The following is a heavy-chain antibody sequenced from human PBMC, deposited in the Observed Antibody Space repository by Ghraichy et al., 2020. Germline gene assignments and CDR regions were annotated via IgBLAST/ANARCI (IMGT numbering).Heavy chain of an antibody. Sequence: SETLSLTCTVSGGSISSGDYYWSWIRQPPGKGLEWIGYIYYSGSTYYNPSLKSRVTISVDTSKNQFSLKLSSVTAADTAVYYCATSRGGGGDSSGWYQFDYWGQGTLVTVSS. V-gene: IGHV4-30-4*01. D-gene: IGHD6-19*01. J-gene: IGHJ4*02. CDR1: GGSISSGDYY. CDR3: ATSRGGGGDSSGWYQFDY. CDR2: IYYSGST.